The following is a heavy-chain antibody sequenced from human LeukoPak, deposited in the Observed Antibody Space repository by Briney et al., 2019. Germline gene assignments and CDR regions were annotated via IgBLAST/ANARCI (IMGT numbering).Heavy chain of an antibody. J-gene: IGHJ6*03. V-gene: IGHV1-69*06. CDR3: ARTPFRFFELSYRSYYYYYMDV. CDR2: IIPIFGTV. Sequence: WASVTVSCKASGGTFSSYAISWVRQAPGQGLEWMGGIIPIFGTVNYAQKFQGRVTITADKSTSTAYMELSSLRSEDTAVYYCARTPFRFFELSYRSYYYYYMDVWGKGTTVTVSS. CDR1: GGTFSSYA. D-gene: IGHD3-3*01.